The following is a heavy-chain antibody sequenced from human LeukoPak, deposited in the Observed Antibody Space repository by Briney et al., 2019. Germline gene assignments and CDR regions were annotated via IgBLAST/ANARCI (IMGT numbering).Heavy chain of an antibody. D-gene: IGHD2-2*01. Sequence: PGGSLRLSCAASGFTFSSYAMSWVRQAPGKGLEWVSGISGSAGSTYYADSVKGRFTISRDNPKNTLYLQMNSLRAEDTAVYYCAKVADIVLVLAAIHCMDVWGKGTTVTVSS. V-gene: IGHV3-23*01. CDR1: GFTFSSYA. J-gene: IGHJ6*03. CDR3: AKVADIVLVLAAIHCMDV. CDR2: ISGSAGST.